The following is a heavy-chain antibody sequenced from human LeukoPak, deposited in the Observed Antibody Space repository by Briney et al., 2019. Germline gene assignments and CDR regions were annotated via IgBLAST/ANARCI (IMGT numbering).Heavy chain of an antibody. J-gene: IGHJ4*02. D-gene: IGHD4-17*01. V-gene: IGHV4-39*01. CDR2: FYCSGST. CDR3: ARLRSPVTILYYFDY. Sequence: PSETLSLTCTVSGGSISSSSYCWGWIRQPPGKWLEWIGSFYCSGSTYYNPSLKSRVTISVDTSKNQFSLKLSSVTAADTAVYYCARLRSPVTILYYFDYWGQGTLVTVSS. CDR1: GGSISSSSYC.